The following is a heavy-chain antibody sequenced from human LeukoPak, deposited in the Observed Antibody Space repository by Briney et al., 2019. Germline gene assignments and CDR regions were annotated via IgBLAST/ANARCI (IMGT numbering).Heavy chain of an antibody. D-gene: IGHD6-13*01. CDR3: AGDISAAGY. J-gene: IGHJ4*02. CDR2: IYYSGST. V-gene: IGHV4-39*07. Sequence: SETLSLTCTVSGGSISSSSYYWGWIRQPPGKGLEWIGSIYYSGSTYYNPSLKSRVTISVDTSKNQFSLKLSSVTAADTAVYYCAGDISAAGYWGQGALVTVSS. CDR1: GGSISSSSYY.